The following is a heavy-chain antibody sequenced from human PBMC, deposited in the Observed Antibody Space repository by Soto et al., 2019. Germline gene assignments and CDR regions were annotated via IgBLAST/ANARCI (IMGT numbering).Heavy chain of an antibody. V-gene: IGHV1-69*08. D-gene: IGHD3-10*01. CDR3: AREGMVRVVTNRFDP. CDR2: IIPILGIA. CDR1: GGTFSSYT. J-gene: IGHJ5*02. Sequence: QVQLVQSGAEVKKPGSSVKVSCKASGGTFSSYTISWVRQAPGQVLEWMGRIIPILGIANYAQKFQGRVTITADKSTSTAYMELSSLRSEDTAVYYCAREGMVRVVTNRFDPWGQGTLVTVSS.